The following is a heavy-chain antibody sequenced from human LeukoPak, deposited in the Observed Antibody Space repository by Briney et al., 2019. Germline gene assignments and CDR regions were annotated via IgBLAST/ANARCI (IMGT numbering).Heavy chain of an antibody. CDR2: IYSGGST. V-gene: IGHV3-53*01. J-gene: IGHJ4*02. Sequence: PGGSLRLSCVASGFTDSSNFMSWVRQAPGKGLEWVSVIYSGGSTYFADSVKGRFTISRDNPKNTVYLQMNSLRAEDTAVYYCARERVRDYYDSSGYLDYWGQGTLVTVSS. CDR1: GFTDSSNF. D-gene: IGHD3-22*01. CDR3: ARERVRDYYDSSGYLDY.